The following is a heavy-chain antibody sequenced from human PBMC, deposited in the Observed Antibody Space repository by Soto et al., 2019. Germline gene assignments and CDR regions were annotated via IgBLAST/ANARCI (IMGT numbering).Heavy chain of an antibody. CDR1: GGSISSSSYY. CDR3: ARDSSCSGGACYYFGY. CDR2: IYYSGST. V-gene: IGHV4-31*03. Sequence: PSETLSLTCTVSGGSISSSSYYWGWIRQHPGKGLEWIGYIYYSGSTYYNPSLKSRVTISVDTSKNQFSLKLSSVTAADTAVYYCARDSSCSGGACYYFGYWGQGTLVTVSS. J-gene: IGHJ4*02. D-gene: IGHD2-15*01.